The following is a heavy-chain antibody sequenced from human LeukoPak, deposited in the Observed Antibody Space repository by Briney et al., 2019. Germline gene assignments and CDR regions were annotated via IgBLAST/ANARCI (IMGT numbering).Heavy chain of an antibody. Sequence: PEGSLRLSCAASGFTFSSYAMSWVRQAPGKGLEWVSAISGSGGSTYYADSVKGRFTISRDNSKNTLYLQMNSLRAEDTAVYYCAKPPYCGGDCYSGFDYWGQGTLVTVSS. CDR3: AKPPYCGGDCYSGFDY. J-gene: IGHJ4*02. D-gene: IGHD2-21*02. V-gene: IGHV3-23*01. CDR1: GFTFSSYA. CDR2: ISGSGGST.